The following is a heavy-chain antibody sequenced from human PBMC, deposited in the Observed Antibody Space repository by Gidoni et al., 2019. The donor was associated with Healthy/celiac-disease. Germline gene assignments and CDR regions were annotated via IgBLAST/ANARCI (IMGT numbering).Heavy chain of an antibody. CDR1: GYSISSGDY. CDR3: ARYSSGYYYDY. Sequence: QVQLQESGPGLVKPAETLSLTCTVSGYSISSGDYWGWIRQPPGKGLEWIGSIYHSGSTYYNPSLKSRVTISVDTSKNQFSLKLSSVTAADTAVYYCARYSSGYYYDYWGQGTLVTVSS. D-gene: IGHD3-22*01. J-gene: IGHJ4*02. V-gene: IGHV4-38-2*02. CDR2: IYHSGST.